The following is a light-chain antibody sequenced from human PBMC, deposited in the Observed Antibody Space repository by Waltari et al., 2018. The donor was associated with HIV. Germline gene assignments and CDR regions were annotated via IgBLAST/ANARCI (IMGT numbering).Light chain of an antibody. J-gene: IGLJ3*02. Sequence: QSALTQPASVSGSPGQSITFSCTGTSSAIGSYNLVSLYQQHPVKAPSLMIYEVTKRPSGVSYRLSGSKSGNTASLTISGLQAEDEADYYCCSFAGSTSWVFGGGTKLTVL. CDR1: SSAIGSYNL. CDR3: CSFAGSTSWV. CDR2: EVT. V-gene: IGLV2-23*02.